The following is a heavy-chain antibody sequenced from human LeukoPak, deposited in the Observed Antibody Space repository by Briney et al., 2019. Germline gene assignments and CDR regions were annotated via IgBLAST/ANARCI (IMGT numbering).Heavy chain of an antibody. CDR3: ARGKTEYDILTGYSTPYYFDY. V-gene: IGHV3-21*04. CDR1: GFTFSSYS. J-gene: IGHJ4*02. CDR2: ISSSSSYI. D-gene: IGHD3-9*01. Sequence: PGGSLRLSCAASGFTFSSYSMNWVRQAPGKGLEWVSSISSSSSYIYYADSVKGRFTISRDNAKNSLYLQMNSLRAEDTAVYYCARGKTEYDILTGYSTPYYFDYWGQGTLVTVSS.